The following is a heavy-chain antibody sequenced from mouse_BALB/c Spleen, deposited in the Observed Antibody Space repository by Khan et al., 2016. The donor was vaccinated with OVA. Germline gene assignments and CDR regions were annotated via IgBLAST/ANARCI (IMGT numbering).Heavy chain of an antibody. CDR3: ARSMITTWYFDV. CDR1: GFTFSSFG. V-gene: IGHV5-17*02. J-gene: IGHJ1*01. Sequence: EVELVESGGGLVQPGGSRKLSCAASGFTFSSFGMHWVRQAPEKGQDWVAYISFGSASICYADPVKGRFTISRDNPENTLFLQMTSVRTEDTAMYYCARSMITTWYFDVWGPGTTVTVSS. CDR2: ISFGSASI. D-gene: IGHD2-4*01.